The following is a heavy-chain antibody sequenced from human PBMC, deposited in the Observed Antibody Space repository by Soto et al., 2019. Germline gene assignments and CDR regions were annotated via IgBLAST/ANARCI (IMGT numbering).Heavy chain of an antibody. V-gene: IGHV4-59*01. CDR3: ARDQGGEFLKGSGMDV. J-gene: IGHJ6*02. CDR2: IYYSGET. CDR1: GDSISRYY. D-gene: IGHD3-10*01. Sequence: QVQLQESGPGLVKPSETLSLTCTVSGDSISRYYWSWIRLSPGKGLEGMGYIYYSGETNYNPSVXSXGXIXXDRTKNQFSLKLSSVTAADTAVKYCARDQGGEFLKGSGMDVWGQGTTVTVSS.